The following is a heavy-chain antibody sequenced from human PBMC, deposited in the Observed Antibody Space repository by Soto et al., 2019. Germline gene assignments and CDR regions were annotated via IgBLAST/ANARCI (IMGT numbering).Heavy chain of an antibody. CDR3: ARDRLTTVTSNWFDP. V-gene: IGHV1-3*01. D-gene: IGHD4-17*01. CDR2: INAGNGNT. CDR1: GYTFTSYA. Sequence: ASVKVSCKASGYTFTSYAMHWVRQAPGQRLEWMGWINAGNGNTKYSQKFQGRVTITRDTSASTAYMELSSLRSEDTAVYYCARDRLTTVTSNWFDPWGQGTLVTV. J-gene: IGHJ5*02.